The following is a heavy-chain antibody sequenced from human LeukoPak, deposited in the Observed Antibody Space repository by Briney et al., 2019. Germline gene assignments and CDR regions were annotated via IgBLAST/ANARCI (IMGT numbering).Heavy chain of an antibody. D-gene: IGHD3-22*01. Sequence: PSETLSLTCTVSGGSISSFYWTWIRQPPGKGLEWIANIYYSGSTNYNPSLKSRVTISLDTSKNQFSLKLSSVTAADTAVYYCASHSSGAAFDVWGKGTVVTVSS. V-gene: IGHV4-59*01. CDR3: ASHSSGAAFDV. CDR2: IYYSGST. CDR1: GGSISSFY. J-gene: IGHJ3*01.